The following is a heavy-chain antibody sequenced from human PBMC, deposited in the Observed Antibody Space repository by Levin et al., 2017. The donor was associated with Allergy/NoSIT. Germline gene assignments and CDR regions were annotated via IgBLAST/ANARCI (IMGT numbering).Heavy chain of an antibody. CDR3: ARHGGTGDYYYFDY. V-gene: IGHV4-39*01. Sequence: MPSETLSLTCTVSGGSISSSSYYWGWIRQPPGKGLEWIGSIYYSGSTYYNPSLKSRVTISVDTSKNQFSLKLSSVTAADTAVYYCARHGGTGDYYYFDYWGQGTLVTVSS. CDR2: IYYSGST. D-gene: IGHD4-17*01. CDR1: GGSISSSSYY. J-gene: IGHJ4*02.